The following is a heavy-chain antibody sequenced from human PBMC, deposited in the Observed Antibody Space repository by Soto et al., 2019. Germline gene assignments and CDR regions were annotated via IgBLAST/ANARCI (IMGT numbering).Heavy chain of an antibody. CDR1: GYTFTSYA. D-gene: IGHD6-19*01. V-gene: IGHV1-3*01. CDR3: ARVVGIAVDDY. Sequence: QVQLVQSGAEVKKPGASVKVSCKASGYTFTSYAMHWVRQAPGQRLEWMGWINAGNGNTKYSQKFQGRVTITRDTAASPAYMELSSLRSDDTAVYYCARVVGIAVDDYWGQGTLVTVSS. J-gene: IGHJ4*02. CDR2: INAGNGNT.